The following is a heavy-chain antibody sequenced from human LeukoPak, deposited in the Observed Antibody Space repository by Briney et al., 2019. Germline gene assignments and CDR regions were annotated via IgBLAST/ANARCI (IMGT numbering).Heavy chain of an antibody. CDR2: INPNSGGT. V-gene: IGHV1-2*02. CDR3: ARDLDGSGSSD. J-gene: IGHJ4*02. Sequence: ASVKVSCKVSGYTFTGYYMHWVRQAPGQGLEWMGWINPNSGGTNYAQKFQGRVTMTRDTSISTAYMELIRLRSDNTAMYYCARDLDGSGSSDWGQGTLVTVSS. CDR1: GYTFTGYY. D-gene: IGHD3-10*01.